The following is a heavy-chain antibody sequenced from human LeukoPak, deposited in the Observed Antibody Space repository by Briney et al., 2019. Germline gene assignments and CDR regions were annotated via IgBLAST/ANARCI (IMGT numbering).Heavy chain of an antibody. V-gene: IGHV3-30*04. Sequence: GGSLRLSCAASGFTFSSYAMHWVRQAPGKGLEWVAAISYDGSNKYYADSVKGRFTISRDNSKNTLYLQMNSLRAEDTAVYYCARGITMIVVVIALDYWGQGTLVTVSS. CDR3: ARGITMIVVVIALDY. J-gene: IGHJ4*02. CDR2: ISYDGSNK. CDR1: GFTFSSYA. D-gene: IGHD3-22*01.